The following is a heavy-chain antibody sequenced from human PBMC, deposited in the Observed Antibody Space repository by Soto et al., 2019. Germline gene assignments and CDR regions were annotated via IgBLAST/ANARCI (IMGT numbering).Heavy chain of an antibody. CDR1: GFTFSSYG. Sequence: QVQLVESGGGVVQPGRSLRLSCAASGFTFSSYGMHWVRQAPGKGLEWVAVIWYDGSNKYYADSVKGRFTISRDNSKNTLYLQMNSLRAEDTAVYYCARDFRITIWGGFGYWGQGTLVTVSS. CDR3: ARDFRITIWGGFGY. J-gene: IGHJ4*02. D-gene: IGHD3-16*01. V-gene: IGHV3-33*01. CDR2: IWYDGSNK.